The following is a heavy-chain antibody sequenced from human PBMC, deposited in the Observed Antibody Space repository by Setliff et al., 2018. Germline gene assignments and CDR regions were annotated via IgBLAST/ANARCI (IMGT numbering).Heavy chain of an antibody. Sequence: RLSCAASGFTFSSYAMHWVRQAPGKGLEWVAVISYDGSNKYYADSVKGRFTISRDNSKNTLYPQMNSLRAEDTAVYYCARDLKFFGVGPLHIDYWGRGTLVTVSS. D-gene: IGHD3-3*01. CDR3: ARDLKFFGVGPLHIDY. CDR1: GFTFSSYA. CDR2: ISYDGSNK. J-gene: IGHJ4*02. V-gene: IGHV3-30*04.